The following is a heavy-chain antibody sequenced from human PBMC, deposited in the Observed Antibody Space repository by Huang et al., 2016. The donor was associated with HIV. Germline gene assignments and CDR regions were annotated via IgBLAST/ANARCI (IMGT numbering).Heavy chain of an antibody. D-gene: IGHD1-1*01. Sequence: QVQLVQSGAEVKKPGSSVKVSCKASGGTFRSYGISWGRQAPGQGREWMGGIIPSFGTTNYAQKFQGRLTITADESTNTAYMDLSSLTSEDTAVYYCARRSDNDGQTYYYYMDVWGTGTTVTVSS. V-gene: IGHV1-69*13. J-gene: IGHJ6*03. CDR1: GGTFRSYG. CDR3: ARRSDNDGQTYYYYMDV. CDR2: IIPSFGTT.